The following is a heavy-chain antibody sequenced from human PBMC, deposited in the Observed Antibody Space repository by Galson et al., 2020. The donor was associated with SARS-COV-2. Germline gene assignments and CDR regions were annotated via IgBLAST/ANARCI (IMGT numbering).Heavy chain of an antibody. CDR1: GGSISSYY. Sequence: TLSLTCTVSGGSISSYYWNWIRQPPGKGLEWIGYMYYTGSTNYNPSLKGRVTISVDTSKNQFSLRLNSVTAADTAVYYCASSLSVSIGVDVWGQGTTVTVSS. V-gene: IGHV4-59*08. CDR3: ASSLSVSIGVDV. J-gene: IGHJ6*02. D-gene: IGHD3-16*02. CDR2: MYYTGST.